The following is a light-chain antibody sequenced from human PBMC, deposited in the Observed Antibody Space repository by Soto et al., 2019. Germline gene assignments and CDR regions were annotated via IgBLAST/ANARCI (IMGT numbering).Light chain of an antibody. Sequence: EVVMTQSPATVSASPGETANLSCRASQSVTNNLAWFQQRPGQAPRLLIYGASARATGIPARFSASGSGTEFTLTISSLRSEDFAVYYGQQYNNWPPLTFGGGTKVEFK. CDR1: QSVTNN. V-gene: IGKV3D-15*01. CDR2: GAS. CDR3: QQYNNWPPLT. J-gene: IGKJ4*01.